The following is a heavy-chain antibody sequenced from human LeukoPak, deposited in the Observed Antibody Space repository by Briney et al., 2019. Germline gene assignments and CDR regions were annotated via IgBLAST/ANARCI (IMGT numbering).Heavy chain of an antibody. CDR2: ISAYNGNT. Sequence: ASVKVSCKASGYTFTSYGISWVRQAPGQGLEWMGWISAYNGNTNYAQKLQGRVTMTRDTSTSTVYMELSSLRSEDTAVYYCARDCSSTSCYKLMDVWGKGTTVTISS. CDR1: GYTFTSYG. J-gene: IGHJ6*03. D-gene: IGHD2-2*02. V-gene: IGHV1-18*01. CDR3: ARDCSSTSCYKLMDV.